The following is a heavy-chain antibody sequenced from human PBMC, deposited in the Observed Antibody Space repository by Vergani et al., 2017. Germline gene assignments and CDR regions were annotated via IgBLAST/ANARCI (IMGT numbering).Heavy chain of an antibody. V-gene: IGHV3-21*01. J-gene: IGHJ4*02. Sequence: EVQLVESGGGLVKPGGSLRLSCAASGFTFSSYSMNWVRQAPGKGLEWVSSISSSSSYIYYADSVKGRFTISRDNAKNSLYLQMNSLRAEYTAVYYCARGYFYGDSPFDYWGQGTLVTVSS. CDR3: ARGYFYGDSPFDY. D-gene: IGHD4-17*01. CDR1: GFTFSSYS. CDR2: ISSSSSYI.